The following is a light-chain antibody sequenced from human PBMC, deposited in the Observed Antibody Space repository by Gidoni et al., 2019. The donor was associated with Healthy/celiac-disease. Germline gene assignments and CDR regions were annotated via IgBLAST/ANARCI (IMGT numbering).Light chain of an antibody. CDR2: LGS. CDR1: QSLLHSNGYNY. Sequence: DIVMTQSPPSLPVTPGEPASISCRSSQSLLHSNGYNYLDWYLQKPGQSPQLLIYLGSNRASGVPDRFSGSGSGTDFTLKISRVEAEDVGVYYCMRALQTPITFGQGTRLEIK. J-gene: IGKJ5*01. CDR3: MRALQTPIT. V-gene: IGKV2-28*01.